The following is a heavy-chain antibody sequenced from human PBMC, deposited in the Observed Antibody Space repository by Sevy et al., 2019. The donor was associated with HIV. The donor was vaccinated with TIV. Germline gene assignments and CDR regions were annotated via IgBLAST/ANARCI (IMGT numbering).Heavy chain of an antibody. CDR2: VYYSGST. CDR3: ARNSTGHSFDY. V-gene: IGHV4-39*01. CDR1: GGSMSGSHYY. J-gene: IGHJ4*01. D-gene: IGHD3-22*01. Sequence: SETLSLTCTVSGGSMSGSHYYWGWIRRPPGKGLEWIGSVYYSGSTHYNPSLKSRVTISVDTSKSLLSLEQTSVIATDTAVYYCARNSTGHSFDYWGHGTLVTVSS.